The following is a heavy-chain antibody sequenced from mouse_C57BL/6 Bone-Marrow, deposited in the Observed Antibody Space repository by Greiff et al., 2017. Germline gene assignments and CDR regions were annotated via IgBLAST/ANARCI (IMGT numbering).Heavy chain of an antibody. J-gene: IGHJ1*03. CDR3: ARCDGSSYYGYFDD. D-gene: IGHD1-1*01. CDR1: GYTFTDYY. CDR2: IGPGSGST. Sequence: VKLQESGAELVKPGASVKISCKASGYTFTDYYINWVKQRPGQGLEWIGKIGPGSGSTYYTEKFKGKATLTADKSSSTAYMQLSSLTSEDSADYCGARCDGSSYYGYFDDWGTGTAVTVSS. V-gene: IGHV1-77*01.